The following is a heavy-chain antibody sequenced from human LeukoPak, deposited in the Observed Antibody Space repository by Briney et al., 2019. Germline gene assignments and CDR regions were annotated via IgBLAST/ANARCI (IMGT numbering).Heavy chain of an antibody. CDR2: ISGSGGST. D-gene: IGHD5-18*01. CDR1: GFTFSSYA. CDR3: AKLIGSDTDMVHYYYGMDV. Sequence: PGGSLRLSCAASGFTFSSYAMSWVRQAPGKGLEWVSAISGSGGSTYYADSVKGRFTISRDNSKNTLYLQMNSLRAEDTAVYYCAKLIGSDTDMVHYYYGMDVWGQGTTVTVSS. J-gene: IGHJ6*02. V-gene: IGHV3-23*01.